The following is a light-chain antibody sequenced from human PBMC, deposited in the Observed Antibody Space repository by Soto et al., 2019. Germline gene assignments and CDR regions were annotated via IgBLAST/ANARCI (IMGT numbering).Light chain of an antibody. CDR1: QDISNY. J-gene: IGKJ2*01. CDR3: QQYNSYSYT. V-gene: IGKV1-33*01. CDR2: DAS. Sequence: DIQMTQSPSSLSASVGDRVTITCQASQDISNYLNWYQQKPGKAPKLLIYDASNLETGVPSRFSGSGSGTDFTFTISSLQPDDFATYYCQQYNSYSYTFGQGTKLEIE.